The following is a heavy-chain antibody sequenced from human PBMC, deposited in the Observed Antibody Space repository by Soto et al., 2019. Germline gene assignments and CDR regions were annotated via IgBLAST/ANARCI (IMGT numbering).Heavy chain of an antibody. J-gene: IGHJ4*02. Sequence: EVQLLESGGGLVQPGGSLKLSCVASGFTFSSYAMSWVRKAPGEGLECVSAISANGGSTYYEDSVKGRFTISRDNSKNTLYLQMNSLRAEDTAVYYCANGGTGEGYFDNWGQGTQVTVSS. D-gene: IGHD7-27*01. CDR1: GFTFSSYA. CDR2: ISANGGST. V-gene: IGHV3-23*01. CDR3: ANGGTGEGYFDN.